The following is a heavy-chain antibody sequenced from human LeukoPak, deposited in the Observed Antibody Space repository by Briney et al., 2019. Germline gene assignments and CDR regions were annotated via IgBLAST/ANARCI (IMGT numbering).Heavy chain of an antibody. J-gene: IGHJ6*03. Sequence: RGSLRLSCAASGFTFSSYSMNWVRQAPGKGLEWVSYISSSSSTIYYADSVKGRFTISRDNAKNSLYLQMNSLRAEDTAVYYCAREKEGYCSRTSCYLDYYYYYMDVWGKGTTVTISS. CDR2: ISSSSSTI. V-gene: IGHV3-48*01. CDR1: GFTFSSYS. CDR3: AREKEGYCSRTSCYLDYYYYYMDV. D-gene: IGHD2-2*01.